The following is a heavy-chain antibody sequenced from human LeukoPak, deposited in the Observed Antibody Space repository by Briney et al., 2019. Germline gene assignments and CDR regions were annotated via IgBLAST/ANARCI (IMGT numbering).Heavy chain of an antibody. CDR3: ARADCSSSTCYLRRSWFDP. J-gene: IGHJ5*02. CDR2: IRTSSRYI. CDR1: GFTLSNYD. V-gene: IGHV3-21*01. D-gene: IGHD2-2*01. Sequence: GGSLRLSCAASGFTLSNYDMNWVRRAPGKGLEWVSSIRTSSRYIDYKDSVRGRFTISRDDAKNSLYLEMNSLRAEDTAVYYCARADCSSSTCYLRRSWFDPWGQGTLVTVSS.